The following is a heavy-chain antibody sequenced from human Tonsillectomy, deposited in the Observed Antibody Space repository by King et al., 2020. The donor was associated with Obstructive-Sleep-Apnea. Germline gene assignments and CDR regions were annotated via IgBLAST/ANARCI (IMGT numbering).Heavy chain of an antibody. V-gene: IGHV3-48*04. J-gene: IGHJ4*02. D-gene: IGHD3-10*01. Sequence: VQLVESGGGLVQPGGSLRLYCTASGFPFSTYSMNWVRQAPGKGLEWISYINNGSNTKYYADSVKGRFTISRDNAKNSLYLQMNSLRVEDTAVYYCASPKGSFDYWGQGTRVTVSS. CDR2: INNGSNTK. CDR1: GFPFSTYS. CDR3: ASPKGSFDY.